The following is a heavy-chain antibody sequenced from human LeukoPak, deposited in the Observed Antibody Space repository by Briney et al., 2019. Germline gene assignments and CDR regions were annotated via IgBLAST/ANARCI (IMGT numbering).Heavy chain of an antibody. V-gene: IGHV4-34*01. Sequence: SETLSLTCAVYGGSLSGYYWSWIRQPPGKGLEWIGEINHSGSTNYNPSLKSRVNISVGTSKNQFSLKLSSVTAADTAVYYCARGLLAAAVDYWGQGTLVTVSS. CDR1: GGSLSGYY. CDR3: ARGLLAAAVDY. CDR2: INHSGST. J-gene: IGHJ4*02. D-gene: IGHD6-13*01.